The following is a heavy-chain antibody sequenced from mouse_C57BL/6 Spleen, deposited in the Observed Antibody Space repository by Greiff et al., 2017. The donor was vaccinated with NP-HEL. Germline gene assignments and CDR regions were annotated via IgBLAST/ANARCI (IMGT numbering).Heavy chain of an antibody. CDR1: GYTFTDYN. Sequence: VQLQQSGPELVKPGASVKIPCKASGYTFTDYNMDWVKQSHGKSLEWIGDINPNNGGTIYNQKFKGKATLTVDKSSSTAYMELRSLTSEDTAVYYCASRQLRLRWFAYWGKGTLVTVSA. J-gene: IGHJ3*01. V-gene: IGHV1-18*01. CDR2: INPNNGGT. CDR3: ASRQLRLRWFAY. D-gene: IGHD3-2*02.